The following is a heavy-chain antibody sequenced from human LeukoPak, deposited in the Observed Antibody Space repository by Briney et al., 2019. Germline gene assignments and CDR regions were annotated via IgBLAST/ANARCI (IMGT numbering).Heavy chain of an antibody. Sequence: PGGSLRLSCVASGFTFSNYWMSWIRQPPGKGLEWFGNMYIGGRNYYNPSLKSRVTISLDTSKNQFSLKLNSVTAADTAVYYCARFPAGTHPDYWGQGTLVTVSS. CDR2: MYIGGRN. J-gene: IGHJ4*02. CDR1: GFTFSNYW. V-gene: IGHV4-38-2*01. CDR3: ARFPAGTHPDY. D-gene: IGHD6-19*01.